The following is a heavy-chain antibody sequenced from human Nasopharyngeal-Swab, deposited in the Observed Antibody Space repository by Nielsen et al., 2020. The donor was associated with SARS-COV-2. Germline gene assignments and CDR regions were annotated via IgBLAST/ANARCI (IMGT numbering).Heavy chain of an antibody. V-gene: IGHV4-39*01. CDR2: IYYSGST. J-gene: IGHJ3*02. CDR3: ASNSMVLYPTSGAFDI. Sequence: VRQMPGKGLEWIGSIYYSGSTYYNPSLKSRVTISVDTSKNQFSLKLSSVTAADTAVYYCASNSMVLYPTSGAFDIWGQGTMVTVSS. D-gene: IGHD3-10*01.